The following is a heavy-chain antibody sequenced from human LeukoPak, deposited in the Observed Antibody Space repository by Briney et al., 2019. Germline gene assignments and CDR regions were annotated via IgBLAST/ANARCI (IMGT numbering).Heavy chain of an antibody. CDR3: AKLPYDIFVSYYFDY. V-gene: IGHV3-23*01. CDR1: GFTFNTYA. D-gene: IGHD3-9*01. Sequence: PGGSLRLSCVVSGFTFNTYAMTWVRQAPGKGLEWVSAISGSGNSTFYADSIKGRFTISRDNSKKTLYLQINSLRAEDTAVYYCAKLPYDIFVSYYFDYWGQGTLVTVSA. J-gene: IGHJ4*02. CDR2: ISGSGNST.